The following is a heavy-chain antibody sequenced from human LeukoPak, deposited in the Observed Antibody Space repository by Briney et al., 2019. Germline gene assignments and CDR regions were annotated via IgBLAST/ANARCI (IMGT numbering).Heavy chain of an antibody. Sequence: SETLSLTCTVSGGSISSGSYYWSWIRQPAGKGLEWIGRIYTSGSTNYNPSLKSRVTISVDMSKNQFSLKLSSVTAADPAVYYCARDSGFSYGSSLLYNWFDPWGQGTLVTVSS. CDR2: IYTSGST. CDR3: ARDSGFSYGSSLLYNWFDP. CDR1: GGSISSGSYY. V-gene: IGHV4-61*02. J-gene: IGHJ5*02. D-gene: IGHD5-18*01.